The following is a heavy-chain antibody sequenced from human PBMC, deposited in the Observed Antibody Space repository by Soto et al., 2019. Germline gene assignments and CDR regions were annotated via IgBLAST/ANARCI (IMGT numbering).Heavy chain of an antibody. V-gene: IGHV1-8*01. CDR3: ARGGRFGAAAATYYYYGMDV. Sequence: ASVQVSCKASGYTFTSYDINWVRQATVQGLEWMGWMNPNSGNTGYAQKFQGRVTMTRNTSISTAYMELSSLRSEDTAVYYCARGGRFGAAAATYYYYGMDVWGQGTTVTVSS. J-gene: IGHJ6*02. D-gene: IGHD6-13*01. CDR2: MNPNSGNT. CDR1: GYTFTSYD.